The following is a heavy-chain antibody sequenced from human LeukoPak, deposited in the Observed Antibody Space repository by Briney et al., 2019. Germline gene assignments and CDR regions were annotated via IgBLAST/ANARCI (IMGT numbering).Heavy chain of an antibody. V-gene: IGHV1-2*02. D-gene: IGHD2-8*01. CDR3: ATFPHRMVYAIPVDY. Sequence: GASVKVSCKASGYTFTGYYMDWVRQAPGQGLEWMGWINPNSGGTIYAQKFQGRVTMTEDTSTDTAYMEPSSLRSEDTAVYYCATFPHRMVYAIPVDYWGQGTLVTVSS. CDR1: GYTFTGYY. J-gene: IGHJ4*02. CDR2: INPNSGGT.